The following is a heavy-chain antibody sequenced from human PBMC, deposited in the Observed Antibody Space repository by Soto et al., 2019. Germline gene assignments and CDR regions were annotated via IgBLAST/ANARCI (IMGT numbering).Heavy chain of an antibody. J-gene: IGHJ4*02. CDR2: IWYDGSNK. Sequence: QVQLVESGGGVVQPGRSLRLSCAASGFTFSSYGMHWVRQAPGKGLEWVAVIWYDGSNKYYADSVKGRFTNSRDNSKNXLYRQMTSLRAEDRAVYYCAGGRARAAHGREDDDYWGQGTLVTVSS. V-gene: IGHV3-33*01. CDR3: AGGRARAAHGREDDDY. CDR1: GFTFSSYG.